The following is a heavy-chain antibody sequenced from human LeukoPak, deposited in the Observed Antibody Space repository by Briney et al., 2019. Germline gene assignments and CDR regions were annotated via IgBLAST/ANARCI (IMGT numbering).Heavy chain of an antibody. D-gene: IGHD6-13*01. CDR3: AKDSPRAPAGPYFDY. J-gene: IGHJ4*02. CDR1: GFTFSSYG. V-gene: IGHV3-23*01. CDR2: ISGSGGST. Sequence: GGSLRLSCAASGFTFSSYGMTWVRQAPGKGLEWVSGISGSGGSTYYADSVKGRFTISRDNSKNTLYLQMNSPRAEDTAVYYCAKDSPRAPAGPYFDYWGQGTLVTVSS.